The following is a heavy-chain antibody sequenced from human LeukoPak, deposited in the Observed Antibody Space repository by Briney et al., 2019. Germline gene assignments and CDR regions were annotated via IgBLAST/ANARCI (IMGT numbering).Heavy chain of an antibody. CDR3: ARDPRPNGYCSGGSCYPNWFDP. CDR1: GFTFSSYS. V-gene: IGHV3-21*01. Sequence: GGSLRLSCAAPGFTFSSYSMNWVRQAPGKGLEWVSSISSSSSYIYYADSVKGRFTISRDNAKNSLYLQMNSLRAEDTAVYYCARDPRPNGYCSGGSCYPNWFDPWGQGTLVTVSS. CDR2: ISSSSSYI. D-gene: IGHD2-15*01. J-gene: IGHJ5*02.